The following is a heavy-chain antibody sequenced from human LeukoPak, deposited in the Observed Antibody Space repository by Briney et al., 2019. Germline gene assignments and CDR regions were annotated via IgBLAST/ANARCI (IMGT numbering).Heavy chain of an antibody. Sequence: GGSLRLSCAASGFAFSAYEMNWVRQAPGKGLEWVSYIGGSDTTTYYADSVKGRFTISRDNARNSLYLQMNSLRAEDTALCYCTTLGYHLDSWGQGTLVTVSS. CDR1: GFAFSAYE. J-gene: IGHJ4*02. D-gene: IGHD3-22*01. CDR3: TTLGYHLDS. V-gene: IGHV3-48*03. CDR2: IGGSDTTT.